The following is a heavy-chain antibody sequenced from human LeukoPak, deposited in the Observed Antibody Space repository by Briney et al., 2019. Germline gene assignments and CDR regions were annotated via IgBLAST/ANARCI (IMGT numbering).Heavy chain of an antibody. CDR2: ISYDGSNK. CDR3: ARALIVVVNYDY. Sequence: PGGSLRLSCAASGFTFSSYGMHWVRQAPGKGLEWVAVISYDGSNKYYADSVKGRFTISRDNSKNTLYLQMNSLRAEDTAVYYCARALIVVVNYDYWGQGTLVTVSS. CDR1: GFTFSSYG. J-gene: IGHJ4*02. V-gene: IGHV3-30*03. D-gene: IGHD3-22*01.